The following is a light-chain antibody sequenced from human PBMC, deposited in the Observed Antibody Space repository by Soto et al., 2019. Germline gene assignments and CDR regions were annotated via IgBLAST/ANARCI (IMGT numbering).Light chain of an antibody. V-gene: IGKV3-15*01. CDR2: GAS. CDR1: QTLSSTN. Sequence: EMVFTRCEGTVSLSPGKIASLSCRASQTLSSTNLAWYQQKPGQAPRLLIYGASTRAIGVPARVSGRWSGTAFTPALRSLQSEALAVYYCEPYSERPRTVGPGTKVDI. J-gene: IGKJ1*01. CDR3: EPYSERPRT.